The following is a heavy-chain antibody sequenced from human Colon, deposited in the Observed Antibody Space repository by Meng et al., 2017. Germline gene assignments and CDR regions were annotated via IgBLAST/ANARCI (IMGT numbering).Heavy chain of an antibody. D-gene: IGHD3-22*01. Sequence: QEILLESGGGVVQPGGSLRLSCEVSGFSFDMFAIHWVRRASGKGLEWVAVVSSDGYIQHYTDSVKGRFSVSRDNSKNTIYLQMNSLRPDDTAMYFCAKNLGYESSGYEYWGQGTLVTVSS. V-gene: IGHV3-30*18. CDR1: GFSFDMFA. CDR2: VSSDGYIQ. J-gene: IGHJ4*02. CDR3: AKNLGYESSGYEY.